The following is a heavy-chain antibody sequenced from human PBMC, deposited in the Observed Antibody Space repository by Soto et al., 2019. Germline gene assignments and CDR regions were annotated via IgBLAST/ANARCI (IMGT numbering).Heavy chain of an antibody. CDR1: GYSFTSYW. D-gene: IGHD3-3*01. V-gene: IGHV5-51*01. CDR3: ARHGGSRLGVVIMPHYYYGMDV. Sequence: PGESLKISCKGSGYSFTSYWIGWVRQMPGKGLEWMGIIYPGDSDTRYSPSFQGQVTISADKSISTAYLQWSSLKASDTAMYYCARHGGSRLGVVIMPHYYYGMDVWGQGTTVTVSS. J-gene: IGHJ6*02. CDR2: IYPGDSDT.